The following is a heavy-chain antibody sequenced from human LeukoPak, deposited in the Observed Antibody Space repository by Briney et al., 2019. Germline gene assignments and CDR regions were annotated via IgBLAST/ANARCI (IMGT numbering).Heavy chain of an antibody. CDR1: GGSISSYY. CDR2: IYYSGST. V-gene: IGHV4-59*01. Sequence: SETLSLTCTVSGGSISSYYWSWIRQPPGKGLEWIGYIYYSGSTNYNPSLKSRVTISVDTSKNQFSLKLSSVTAADTAVYYCARAGGYCSGGSCVLGYYFDYWGQGTLVTVSS. J-gene: IGHJ4*02. D-gene: IGHD2-15*01. CDR3: ARAGGYCSGGSCVLGYYFDY.